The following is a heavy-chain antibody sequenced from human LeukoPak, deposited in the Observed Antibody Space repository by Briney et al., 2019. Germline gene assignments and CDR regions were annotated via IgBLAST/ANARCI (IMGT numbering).Heavy chain of an antibody. V-gene: IGHV4-39*01. J-gene: IGHJ4*02. D-gene: IGHD3-10*01. CDR3: ARLYRNMVRGVITPNFDY. CDR1: GGSISSRSYY. CDR2: IYYSGST. Sequence: SETLSLTCTVSGGSISSRSYYWGWIRQPPGKGLEWIGSIYYSGSTYYNTSLKSRVTISVDTSKNQFSLKLNSVTAADTAVYYCARLYRNMVRGVITPNFDYWGQGILVTVSS.